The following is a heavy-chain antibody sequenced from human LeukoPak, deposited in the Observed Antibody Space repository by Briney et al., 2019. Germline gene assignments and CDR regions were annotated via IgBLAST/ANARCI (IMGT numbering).Heavy chain of an antibody. V-gene: IGHV3-53*01. D-gene: IGHD3-3*01. Sequence: GGPLRLFCAASGITVSGNYMSWVRQAPGEGVEWVSLIYSGSNTYYADSVKGRFTISRDNSKHTLYLQMNTVRAEDTAIYYCARVFHDYYFDYWGEGTLVTVSS. CDR1: GITVSGNY. J-gene: IGHJ4*02. CDR3: ARVFHDYYFDY. CDR2: IYSGSNT.